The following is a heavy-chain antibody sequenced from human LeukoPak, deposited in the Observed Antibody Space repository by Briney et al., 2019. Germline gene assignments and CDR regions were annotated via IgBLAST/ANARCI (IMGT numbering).Heavy chain of an antibody. J-gene: IGHJ4*02. V-gene: IGHV4-34*01. Sequence: SETLSLTCAVYGGSFSGYYWSWIRQPPGKGLEWIGEINHSGSTNYNPSLKSRVTISVDTSKNQFSLKLSSVTAADTAVYYCARGKWLRSSFDYWGQGTPVTVSS. CDR2: INHSGST. CDR3: ARGKWLRSSFDY. D-gene: IGHD5-12*01. CDR1: GGSFSGYY.